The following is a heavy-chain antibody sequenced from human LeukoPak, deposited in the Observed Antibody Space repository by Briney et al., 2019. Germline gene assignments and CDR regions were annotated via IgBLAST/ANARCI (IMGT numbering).Heavy chain of an antibody. J-gene: IGHJ4*02. CDR1: GGSFSGYY. V-gene: IGHV4-34*01. D-gene: IGHD3-22*01. Sequence: SETLSLTCAVYGGSFSGYYWSWIRQPPGKGLEWIGEINHSGSTNYNPSLKSRVTISVDTSKNQFSLKLSSVTAADTAVYYCARVWSSGHYLQPVGYYFDYWGQETLVTVSS. CDR3: ARVWSSGHYLQPVGYYFDY. CDR2: INHSGST.